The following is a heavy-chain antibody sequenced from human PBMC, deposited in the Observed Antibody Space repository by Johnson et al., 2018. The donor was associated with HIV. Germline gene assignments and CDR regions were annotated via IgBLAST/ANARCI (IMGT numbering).Heavy chain of an antibody. CDR2: IYSGGST. Sequence: EVQLVESGGGLVQPGRSLRLSCAASGFTFDDYAMNWVRQAPGQGLEWVSGIYSGGSTYYADSVKGRFTISRDDSKNTLYLQMNSLKTEDTAVYYCQNGGAYSYGWGDDAFDIWGQGTMVTVSS. CDR3: QNGGAYSYGWGDDAFDI. J-gene: IGHJ3*02. V-gene: IGHV3-23*03. CDR1: GFTFDDYA. D-gene: IGHD5-18*01.